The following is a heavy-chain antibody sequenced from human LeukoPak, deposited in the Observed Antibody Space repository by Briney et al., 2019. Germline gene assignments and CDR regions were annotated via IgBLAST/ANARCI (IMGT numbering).Heavy chain of an antibody. Sequence: GGSLRLSCTASGFTFGDYALTWVRQAPGKGLEWVSFIYSGGNTHYSDSVKGRFTISRDNAKNSLYLQMNSLRAEDTAVYYCARGGSYLSAFDIWGQGTMVTVSS. CDR1: GFTFGDYA. CDR3: ARGGSYLSAFDI. D-gene: IGHD1-26*01. J-gene: IGHJ3*02. V-gene: IGHV3-69-1*01. CDR2: IYSGGNT.